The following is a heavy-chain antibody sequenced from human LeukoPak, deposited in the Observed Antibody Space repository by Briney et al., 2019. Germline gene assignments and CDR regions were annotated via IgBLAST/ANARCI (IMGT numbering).Heavy chain of an antibody. CDR3: AKETPYGGSPLGYYYYMDV. D-gene: IGHD4/OR15-4a*01. J-gene: IGHJ6*03. CDR2: ISGSGGST. Sequence: PGESLRLSCAASGFSFSTYWMSWVRQAPGKGLEWVSGISGSGGSTYYADSVKGRFTISRDNSKNTLYLQMNSLRAEDTAVYHCAKETPYGGSPLGYYYYMDVWGKGTTVTISS. CDR1: GFSFSTYW. V-gene: IGHV3-23*01.